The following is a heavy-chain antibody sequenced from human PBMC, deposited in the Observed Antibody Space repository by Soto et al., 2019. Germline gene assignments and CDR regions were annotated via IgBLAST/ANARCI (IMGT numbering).Heavy chain of an antibody. J-gene: IGHJ4*02. CDR1: GFTFKNYA. CDR2: ITGSGSDT. Sequence: PGGSLRLSCAASGFTFKNYARGWVRQAPGKGLEWVSAITGSGSDTYYLDSVKGRFTISRGNSKNTLFLQMNSLRAEDTAIYYCAKLGSSAWSPHYYFDYWGQGTLVTVSS. V-gene: IGHV3-23*01. CDR3: AKLGSSAWSPHYYFDY. D-gene: IGHD3-10*01.